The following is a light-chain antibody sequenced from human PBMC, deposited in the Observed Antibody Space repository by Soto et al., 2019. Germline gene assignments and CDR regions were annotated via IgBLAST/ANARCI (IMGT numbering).Light chain of an antibody. CDR1: TGAVASGHY. Sequence: QDVVTQEPSLTVSPGGTVTLTCGSSTGAVASGHYPHWFQQKPGQAPRTLIYDTSNKHSWTPARFSGSLLGGKAALTLSGAQPEDEAEYYCLLSFANTRVFGGGTKLTVL. CDR3: LLSFANTRV. J-gene: IGLJ2*01. V-gene: IGLV7-46*01. CDR2: DTS.